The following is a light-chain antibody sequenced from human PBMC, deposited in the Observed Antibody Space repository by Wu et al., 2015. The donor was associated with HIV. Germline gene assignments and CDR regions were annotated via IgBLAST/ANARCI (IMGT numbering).Light chain of an antibody. Sequence: EIVMMQSPAALSVSPGERATLSCRASQSVSSFLAWYQQKPGQAPRLLIYGASTRATGIPARFSGSGSGTEFTLTINSMQSDDFAVYHCQQYDKWPLTFAGGPRWRSN. CDR1: QSVSSF. V-gene: IGKV3-15*01. CDR3: QQYDKWPLT. CDR2: GAS. J-gene: IGKJ4*01.